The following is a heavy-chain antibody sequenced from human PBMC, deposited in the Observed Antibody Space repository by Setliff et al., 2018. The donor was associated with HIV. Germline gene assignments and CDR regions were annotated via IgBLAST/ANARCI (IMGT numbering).Heavy chain of an antibody. CDR1: GYTFTTHA. D-gene: IGHD6-13*01. V-gene: IGHV1-3*03. CDR3: AREGAAAGLDLDY. Sequence: ASVKVSCKASGYTFTTHAMHWVRQAPGQRLEWMGWINAGNGNTKYSQEFQGRVTITKDTSASTAYMELRSLRSEDMAVYYCAREGAAAGLDLDYWGQGTLVTVSS. J-gene: IGHJ4*02. CDR2: INAGNGNT.